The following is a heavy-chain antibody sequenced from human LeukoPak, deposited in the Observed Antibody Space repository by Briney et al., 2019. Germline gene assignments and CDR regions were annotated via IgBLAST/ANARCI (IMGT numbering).Heavy chain of an antibody. J-gene: IGHJ5*02. D-gene: IGHD2-2*01. Sequence: PSETLSLTCTVSGGSISSYYWSWIRQPPGKGLEWIGYIYYSGSTNYNPSLKSRVTISVDTSKNQFSLKLSSVTAADTAVYYCARAEVPAAMAWFDPWGQGTLVTVSS. CDR1: GGSISSYY. CDR2: IYYSGST. V-gene: IGHV4-59*01. CDR3: ARAEVPAAMAWFDP.